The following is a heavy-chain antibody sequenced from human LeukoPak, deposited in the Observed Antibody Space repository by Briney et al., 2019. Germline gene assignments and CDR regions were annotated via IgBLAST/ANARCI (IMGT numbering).Heavy chain of an antibody. CDR3: ARIPGIAAAGTREPFDY. J-gene: IGHJ4*02. Sequence: ASGKVSCKASGYTFTGYYMHWVRQAPGQGLEWMGWINPNSGGTNYAQKFQGRVTMTRDTSISTAYMELSRLRSDDTAVYYCARIPGIAAAGTREPFDYWGQGTLVTVSS. V-gene: IGHV1-2*02. D-gene: IGHD6-13*01. CDR2: INPNSGGT. CDR1: GYTFTGYY.